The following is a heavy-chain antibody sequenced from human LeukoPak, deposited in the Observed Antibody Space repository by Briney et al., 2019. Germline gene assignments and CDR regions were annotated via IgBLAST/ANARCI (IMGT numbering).Heavy chain of an antibody. D-gene: IGHD6-6*01. CDR2: IYYSGST. Sequence: SETLSLTCTVSGGSISSYYWSWIRQPPGKGLEWIGYIYYSGSTNYNPSLKSRVTISVDTSKNQFSLRLNSVTAADTAVYYCAESTAPRRLFDYWGQGTLVTVSS. CDR1: GGSISSYY. J-gene: IGHJ4*02. V-gene: IGHV4-59*12. CDR3: AESTAPRRLFDY.